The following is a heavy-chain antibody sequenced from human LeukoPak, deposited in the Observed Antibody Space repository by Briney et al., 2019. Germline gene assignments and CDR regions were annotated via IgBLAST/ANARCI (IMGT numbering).Heavy chain of an antibody. V-gene: IGHV3-66*03. J-gene: IGHJ5*02. CDR1: GFSVSNYY. CDR2: IRDSGET. CDR3: ARDRAMTQDWVEFDP. D-gene: IGHD2-15*01. Sequence: ETGGSLRLSCAGSGFSVSNYYMSWVRQAPGKGLEWVSLIRDSGETFYADSVKGRFTISRDNSKNTMYLQMNRLRVEDTAVYFCARDRAMTQDWVEFDPWGQGTLVTVSS.